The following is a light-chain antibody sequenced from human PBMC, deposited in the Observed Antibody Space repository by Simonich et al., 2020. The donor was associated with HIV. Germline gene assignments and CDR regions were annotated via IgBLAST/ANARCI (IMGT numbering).Light chain of an antibody. CDR3: QQYNNRPLT. CDR1: QSVSSN. V-gene: IGKV3-15*01. Sequence: IVMTQSPATLSVSPGERATLSCRASQSVSSNLAGYQQKPGQAPRLLIFDASTRATGVPAKFSGSGSGTEFTLTISSIQSEDFAVYYCQQYNNRPLTFGGGTKVEIK. J-gene: IGKJ4*01. CDR2: DAS.